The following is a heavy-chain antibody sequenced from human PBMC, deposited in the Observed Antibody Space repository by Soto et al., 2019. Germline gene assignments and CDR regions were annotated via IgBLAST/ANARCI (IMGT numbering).Heavy chain of an antibody. Sequence: QVQLVESGGGVVQPGRSLRLSCAASGFTFSSYAMHWVRQAPGKGLEWVAVILYDVNNKYYADSVKGRFPISRDNSKSTLYLQMNSLGPEDTALYYCASARVYSTFHYGFHFDYWGQSSLVTVSS. CDR3: ASARVYSTFHYGFHFDY. J-gene: IGHJ4*02. D-gene: IGHD5-18*01. V-gene: IGHV3-30-3*01. CDR2: ILYDVNNK. CDR1: GFTFSSYA.